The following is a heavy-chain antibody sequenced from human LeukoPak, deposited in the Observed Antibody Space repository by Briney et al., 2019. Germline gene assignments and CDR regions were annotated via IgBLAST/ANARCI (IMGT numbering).Heavy chain of an antibody. CDR3: ARNSSSGFFDY. V-gene: IGHV4-38-2*01. Sequence: SETLSLTCVVSGYSIRNGDYWGWIRQSPGKGLEWIASMYNSVSIHYNPSLKSRVTILVDTSKNEFSLKMRSVTAADTAVYYCARNSSSGFFDYWGQGTRATVSS. J-gene: IGHJ4*02. CDR2: MYNSVSI. CDR1: GYSIRNGDY. D-gene: IGHD6-6*01.